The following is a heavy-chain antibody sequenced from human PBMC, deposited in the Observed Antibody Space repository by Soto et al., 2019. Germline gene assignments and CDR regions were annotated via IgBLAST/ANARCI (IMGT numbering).Heavy chain of an antibody. J-gene: IGHJ4*02. CDR3: ASPTSTGPTSGYYFDY. Sequence: QVQLVQYGAEVKKPGSSVKVSCKASGGTFSSYPISWVRQAPGQWLEWMGRIIPILDIRDYAQRFKCRVTITAEKSTSTAYMELSSLSADDTAVYYCASPTSTGPTSGYYFDYCGQGTLVTVAS. V-gene: IGHV1-69*02. CDR2: IIPILDIR. CDR1: GGTFSSYP. D-gene: IGHD1-7*01.